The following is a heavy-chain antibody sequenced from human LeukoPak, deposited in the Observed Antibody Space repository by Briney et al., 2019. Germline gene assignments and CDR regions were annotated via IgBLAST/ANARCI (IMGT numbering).Heavy chain of an antibody. Sequence: GGSLRLSCAASGFTFSSYSMNWVRQAPGKGLGWVSSINSSSSYIYYADSVKGRFTISRDNAKNSLYLQMNSLRAEDTAVYYCARFPFYCSSTSCYYFDYWGQGTLVTVSS. CDR3: ARFPFYCSSTSCYYFDY. V-gene: IGHV3-21*01. CDR2: INSSSSYI. D-gene: IGHD2-2*01. CDR1: GFTFSSYS. J-gene: IGHJ4*02.